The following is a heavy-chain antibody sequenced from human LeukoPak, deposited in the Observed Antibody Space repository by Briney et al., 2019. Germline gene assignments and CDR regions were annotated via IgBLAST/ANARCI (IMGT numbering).Heavy chain of an antibody. J-gene: IGHJ3*02. CDR3: AKDEWELLPGAFDI. D-gene: IGHD1-26*01. CDR1: GFTFSSYG. CDR2: IRYDGSNK. Sequence: GGSLRLSCAASGFTFSSYGMHWVRQAPGKGLEWVAFIRYDGSNKYYADSVKGRFTISRDNSKNTLYLQMNSLRAEDTAVYYCAKDEWELLPGAFDIWGQGTMVTVSS. V-gene: IGHV3-30*02.